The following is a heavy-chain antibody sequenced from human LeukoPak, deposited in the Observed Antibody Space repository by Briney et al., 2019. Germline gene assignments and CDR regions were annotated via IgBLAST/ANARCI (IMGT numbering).Heavy chain of an antibody. CDR1: GFPFTDFS. V-gene: IGHV3-48*02. J-gene: IGHJ4*02. Sequence: GGSLRLSCAASGFPFTDFSMDWVRQAPGKGLEWVAYISSSSSIIFYADSVKGRFTISRDNAKNSLYLQMNGLRDEDTAVYYCARVVPAAGPDYWGQGTLVTVSS. D-gene: IGHD2-2*01. CDR2: ISSSSSII. CDR3: ARVVPAAGPDY.